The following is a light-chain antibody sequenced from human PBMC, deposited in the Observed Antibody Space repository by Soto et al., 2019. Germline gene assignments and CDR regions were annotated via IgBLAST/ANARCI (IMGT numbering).Light chain of an antibody. V-gene: IGLV2-14*01. J-gene: IGLJ2*01. Sequence: QSVLTQPAAVSGSPGQSVTISCTGTSSDSGAYKDVSWYQHHPGKSPRLLIYEVSNRPSGVSNRFSASKSGNTAPLTISGLQAEDEADYYCCSYRSSSTLVFGGGPQLTVL. CDR2: EVS. CDR3: CSYRSSSTLV. CDR1: SSDSGAYKD.